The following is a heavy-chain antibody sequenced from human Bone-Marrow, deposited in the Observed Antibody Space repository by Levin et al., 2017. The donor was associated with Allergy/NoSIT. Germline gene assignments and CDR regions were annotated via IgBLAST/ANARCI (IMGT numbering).Heavy chain of an antibody. J-gene: IGHJ5*02. V-gene: IGHV4-39*07. CDR2: IYYSGST. D-gene: IGHD1-26*01. Sequence: PSETLSLTCTVSGGSISSSSYYWGWIRQPPGKGLEWIGSIYYSGSTYYNPSLKSRVTISVDTSKNQFSLKLSSVTAADTAVYYCARVMWELLQLGWSVNWFDPWGQGTLVTVSS. CDR3: ARVMWELLQLGWSVNWFDP. CDR1: GGSISSSSYY.